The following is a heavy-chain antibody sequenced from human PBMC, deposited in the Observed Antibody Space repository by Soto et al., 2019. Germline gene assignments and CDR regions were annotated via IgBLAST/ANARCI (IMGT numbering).Heavy chain of an antibody. CDR1: GFSFSVYG. V-gene: IGHV3-33*01. CDR2: IWYDASKQ. CDR3: AAWAEGAAEVH. D-gene: IGHD2-15*01. J-gene: IGHJ4*02. Sequence: VGSLRLSCETSGFSFSVYGMHWVRQAPGKGLEWVAVIWYDASKQFYAASVEGRFTISRDNSKAILYLQMNSLRAEDTAVYYCAAWAEGAAEVHWGQGTLVTVSS.